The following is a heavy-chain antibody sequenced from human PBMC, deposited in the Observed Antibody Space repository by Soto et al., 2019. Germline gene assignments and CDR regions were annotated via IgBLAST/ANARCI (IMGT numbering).Heavy chain of an antibody. CDR3: ARGWGGIVVAGTRLDY. D-gene: IGHD6-19*01. Sequence: QAQLVQSVTEVEKPGASVKVSCTASGYTFTSYAISWVRQAPGQGLEWMGWISGNNGNTNYAQKLQGRVTMTADTSTSKAYMELRSLRSDDTAVYYCARGWGGIVVAGTRLDYWGQGTLVTVSS. CDR2: ISGNNGNT. CDR1: GYTFTSYA. J-gene: IGHJ4*02. V-gene: IGHV1-18*01.